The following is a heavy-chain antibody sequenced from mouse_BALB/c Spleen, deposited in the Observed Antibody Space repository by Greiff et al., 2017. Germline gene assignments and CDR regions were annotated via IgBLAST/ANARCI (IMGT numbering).Heavy chain of an antibody. D-gene: IGHD2-1*01. V-gene: IGHV5-12-2*01. CDR2: ISNGGGST. CDR3: ARQVYGNYVSYAMDY. CDR1: GFTFSSYT. Sequence: EVHLVESGGGLVQPGGSLKLSCAASGFTFSSYTMSWVRQTPEKRLEWVAYISNGGGSTYYPDTVKGRFTISRDNAKNTLYLQMSSLKSEDTAMYYCARQVYGNYVSYAMDYWGQGTSVTVSS. J-gene: IGHJ4*01.